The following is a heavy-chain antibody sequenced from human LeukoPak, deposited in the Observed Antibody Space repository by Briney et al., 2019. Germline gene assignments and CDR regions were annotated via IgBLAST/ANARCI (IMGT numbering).Heavy chain of an antibody. J-gene: IGHJ1*01. CDR3: ARVSSDSSGYEYFQH. V-gene: IGHV4-34*01. CDR1: GGSFSGYY. Sequence: TASETLSLTCAVYGGSFSGYYWSWIRQPPGKGLEWIGEINHSGSTNYNPSLQSRVTVSVDTSKNQFSLKLSSVTAADTAVYYCARVSSDSSGYEYFQHWGQGTLVTVSS. D-gene: IGHD3-22*01. CDR2: INHSGST.